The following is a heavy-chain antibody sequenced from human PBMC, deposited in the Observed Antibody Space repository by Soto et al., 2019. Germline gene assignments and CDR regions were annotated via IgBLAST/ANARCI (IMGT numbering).Heavy chain of an antibody. Sequence: QVQLVQSGAEVKKPGASVKVSCKASGYTFTSYGISWVRQAPGQGLEWMGWISAYNGNTNYAQKLQGRVTITTDTATSEAYMELRSLRSDVTAVYYCATQYGDYAILTGYPHPGFNWFDPWGQGTLVTVSS. D-gene: IGHD3-9*01. V-gene: IGHV1-18*01. J-gene: IGHJ5*02. CDR1: GYTFTSYG. CDR2: ISAYNGNT. CDR3: ATQYGDYAILTGYPHPGFNWFDP.